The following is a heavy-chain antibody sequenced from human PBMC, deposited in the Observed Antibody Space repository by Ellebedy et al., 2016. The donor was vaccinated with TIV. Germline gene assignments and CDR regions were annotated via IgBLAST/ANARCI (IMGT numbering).Heavy chain of an antibody. CDR1: AFTFSSYE. D-gene: IGHD3-16*01. V-gene: IGHV3-48*03. Sequence: PGGSLRLSCAVSAFTFSSYEMNWVRQAPGKGLEWVSYISVSASVTAYADSVKGRFTISRDNARTSLYLQMNSLRVDDTAMYYCARSYGARTSGPWGQGTLVTVSS. CDR2: ISVSASVT. CDR3: ARSYGARTSGP. J-gene: IGHJ5*02.